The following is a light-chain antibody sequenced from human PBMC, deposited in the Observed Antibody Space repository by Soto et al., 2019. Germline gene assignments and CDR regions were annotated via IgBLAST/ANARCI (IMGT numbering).Light chain of an antibody. V-gene: IGKV3-11*01. J-gene: IGKJ5*01. CDR3: QQRGEWPPGAT. Sequence: EIVLTHSPATLSLSPGERATLSCRAILSISNSLAWYQQKPGQAPRLLIYEASNRATGIPARFSGSGSGTDFTLNISSLEPEDFAVYYCQQRGEWPPGATFGQGTRLEIK. CDR2: EAS. CDR1: LSISNS.